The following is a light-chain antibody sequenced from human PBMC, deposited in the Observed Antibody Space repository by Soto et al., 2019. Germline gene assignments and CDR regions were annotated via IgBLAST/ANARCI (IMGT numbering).Light chain of an antibody. J-gene: IGLJ1*01. CDR3: QSYDSSLNRV. CDR1: SSNIGARYD. CDR2: GDN. V-gene: IGLV1-40*03. Sequence: QSALTQPPSVSGAPGQRITISCTGSSSNIGARYDVHWYRQLPGAAPKLLLYGDNNRPSGVPDRFSGSKSGASASLAITGLQAYDEADYYCQSYDSSLNRVFGTGTKVPVL.